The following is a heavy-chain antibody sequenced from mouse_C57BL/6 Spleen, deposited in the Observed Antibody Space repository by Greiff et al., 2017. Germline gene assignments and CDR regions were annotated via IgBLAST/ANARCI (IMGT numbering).Heavy chain of an antibody. CDR2: ISDGGSYT. Sequence: EVKLVESGGGLVKPGGPLKLSCAASGFTFSSYAMSWVRQTPEKRLEWVATISDGGSYTYYPDNVKGRFTISRDNAKNNLYLQMSHLKSEDTAMYYCARDGNYGTWFAYWGQGTLVTVSA. V-gene: IGHV5-4*01. CDR1: GFTFSSYA. D-gene: IGHD2-1*01. J-gene: IGHJ3*01. CDR3: ARDGNYGTWFAY.